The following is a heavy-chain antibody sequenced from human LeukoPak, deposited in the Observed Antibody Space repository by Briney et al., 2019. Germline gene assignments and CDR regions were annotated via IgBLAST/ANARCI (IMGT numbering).Heavy chain of an antibody. D-gene: IGHD1-26*01. CDR2: INWNGGST. V-gene: IGHV3-20*04. CDR3: AREQNWYSGSYFLRARGDAFDI. CDR1: GFTFDDYG. J-gene: IGHJ3*02. Sequence: TGGSLRLSCAASGFTFDDYGMSWVRQAPGKGLEWVSGINWNGGSTGYADSVKGRFTISRDNAKNSLYLQMNSLRAEDTALYYCAREQNWYSGSYFLRARGDAFDIWGQGTMVTVSS.